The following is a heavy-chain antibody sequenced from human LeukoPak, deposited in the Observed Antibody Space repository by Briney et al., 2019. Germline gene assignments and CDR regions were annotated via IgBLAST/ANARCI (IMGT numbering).Heavy chain of an antibody. CDR2: IRYDGSNK. CDR1: GFTFSSYG. J-gene: IGHJ3*02. CDR3: ASSPVITIFIDAFDI. V-gene: IGHV3-30*02. Sequence: GGSLRLSCAASGFTFSSYGMHWVRQAPGKGLEWMAFIRYDGSNKYYADSVKGRFTISRDNSKNTLYLQMNSLRAEDTAVYYCASSPVITIFIDAFDIWGQGTMVTVSS. D-gene: IGHD3-3*01.